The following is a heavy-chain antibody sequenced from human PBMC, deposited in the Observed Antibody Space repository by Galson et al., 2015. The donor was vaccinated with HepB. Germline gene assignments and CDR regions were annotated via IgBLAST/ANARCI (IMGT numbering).Heavy chain of an antibody. CDR3: AKDHLAPCLFFKN. J-gene: IGHJ4*02. CDR1: GFTFSDYY. D-gene: IGHD2/OR15-2a*01. Sequence: SMRLSCATSGFTFSDYYTGWIRQAPGKGLEWVSYINIGGSYMSYADSVEGGFIISRDDAKNSLYLQMNSLRAEDTAVYYCAKDHLAPCLFFKNWGQGTLVSVSS. CDR2: INIGGSYM. V-gene: IGHV3-11*01.